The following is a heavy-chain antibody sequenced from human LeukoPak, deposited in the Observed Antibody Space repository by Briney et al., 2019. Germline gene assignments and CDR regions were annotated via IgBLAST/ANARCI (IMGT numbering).Heavy chain of an antibody. CDR1: GFTFGDYA. V-gene: IGHV3-49*04. D-gene: IGHD3-9*01. J-gene: IGHJ4*02. Sequence: SLRLSCTASGFTFGDYAMSWVRQAPGKGLEWVGFIRSKAYGGTTEYAASVKGRFTIPRDDSKSIAHLQMNSLKTEDTAVYYCTRYYDILTGYYTDYWGQGTLVTVSS. CDR2: IRSKAYGGTT. CDR3: TRYYDILTGYYTDY.